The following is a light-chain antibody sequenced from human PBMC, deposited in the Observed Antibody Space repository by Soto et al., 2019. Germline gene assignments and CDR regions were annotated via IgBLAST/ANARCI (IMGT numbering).Light chain of an antibody. Sequence: QSALTQPASVSGSPGQSITISCTGTSSDVGGYNYVSWYQQHPGKAPKLMISDVSNRPAGVSNRFSGSKSGNTASLPISGLQAEDEADYYCCSYTPPSTVFGGGTKVTVL. J-gene: IGLJ2*01. CDR3: CSYTPPSTV. V-gene: IGLV2-14*01. CDR1: SSDVGGYNY. CDR2: DVS.